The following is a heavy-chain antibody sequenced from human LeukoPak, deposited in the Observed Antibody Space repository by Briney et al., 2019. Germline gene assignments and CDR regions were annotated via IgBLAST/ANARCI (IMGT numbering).Heavy chain of an antibody. V-gene: IGHV3-30*18. CDR3: AKEEKWLADSYGLDV. D-gene: IGHD6-19*01. Sequence: GRSLRLSCAASGFTFSGYGMYWVRQAPGKGLEWVAVISYDGSDKDYGDSVKGRFTISRDNSKNTLDLQMNSLRAEDTAVYYCAKEEKWLADSYGLDVWGQGTTATVSS. CDR1: GFTFSGYG. CDR2: ISYDGSDK. J-gene: IGHJ6*02.